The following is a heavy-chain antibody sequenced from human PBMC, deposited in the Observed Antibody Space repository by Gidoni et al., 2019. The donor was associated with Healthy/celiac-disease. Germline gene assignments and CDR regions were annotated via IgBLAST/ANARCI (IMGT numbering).Heavy chain of an antibody. J-gene: IGHJ2*01. V-gene: IGHV3-23*01. D-gene: IGHD6-13*01. CDR1: GFPFSSYA. Sequence: EVQLLESGGGLVHPGGSLRLSCAAAGFPFSSYAMSWARQAPGKGLEGVPAISGSGGSTYYADSVKGRFTISRDNSKNTLYLQMNSLRAEDTAVYYCAKAIAYDWYFDLWGRGTLVTVSS. CDR3: AKAIAYDWYFDL. CDR2: ISGSGGST.